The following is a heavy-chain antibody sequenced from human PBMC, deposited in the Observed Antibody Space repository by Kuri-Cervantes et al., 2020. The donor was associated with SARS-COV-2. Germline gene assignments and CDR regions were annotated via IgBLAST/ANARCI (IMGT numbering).Heavy chain of an antibody. CDR3: ARSRGRYSHSYYYYYMDV. V-gene: IGHV1-69*06. Sequence: SVKVSCKASGGTFSSYAVTWVRQAPGRGLEWMGRIIPLFGTTIYAEKFRGRVTLTADKPTNTAYMELSSLRSEDTAVYYCARSRGRYSHSYYYYYMDVWGKGTTVTVSS. J-gene: IGHJ6*03. CDR2: IIPLFGTT. D-gene: IGHD3-16*02. CDR1: GGTFSSYA.